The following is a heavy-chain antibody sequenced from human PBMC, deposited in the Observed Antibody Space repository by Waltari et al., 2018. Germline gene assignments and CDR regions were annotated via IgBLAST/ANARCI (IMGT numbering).Heavy chain of an antibody. V-gene: IGHV1-18*01. D-gene: IGHD3-10*01. CDR1: GDSFTNYG. J-gene: IGHJ4*02. Sequence: QVQLVQSGAEVKKPGASVKVSCKASGDSFTNYGISWGRQAPGQGLEWMGWVSAYDGNRNYAQNLQGRVTMTTDSSPSTAYMELRSLGSDDTAVYFCARDRRYYASGSFYDYWGQGTLVTVSS. CDR3: ARDRRYYASGSFYDY. CDR2: VSAYDGNR.